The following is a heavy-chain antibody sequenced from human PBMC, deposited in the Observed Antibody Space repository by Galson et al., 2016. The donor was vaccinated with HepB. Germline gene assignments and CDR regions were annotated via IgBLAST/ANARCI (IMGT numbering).Heavy chain of an antibody. V-gene: IGHV1-18*04. CDR1: GYSFSSYG. D-gene: IGHD6-19*01. CDR3: ARGSAVANPIDF. J-gene: IGHJ4*02. CDR2: ISAYNGAI. Sequence: SVKVSCKASGYSFSSYGVSWVRQAPGQGLEWVGWISAYNGAINTAQNFQGPVTLTTDKSTDTASMELRSLRSDDTAVYYCARGSAVANPIDFWGQGTLVIVSS.